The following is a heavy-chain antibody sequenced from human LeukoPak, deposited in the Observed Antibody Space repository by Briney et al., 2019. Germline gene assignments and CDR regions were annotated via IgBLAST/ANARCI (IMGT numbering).Heavy chain of an antibody. V-gene: IGHV3-23*01. Sequence: GGSLRLSCAASGFTFSSYAMSWVRQAPWKGLEWVSAMSGRCCRTYYADSVKGRLTIPRDSSKDTLYLQMNSLRAEDTDGYYCEKERDIVVVPAATLDYWGQGTLVTVSS. CDR1: GFTFSSYA. J-gene: IGHJ4*02. D-gene: IGHD2-2*01. CDR2: MSGRCCRT. CDR3: EKERDIVVVPAATLDY.